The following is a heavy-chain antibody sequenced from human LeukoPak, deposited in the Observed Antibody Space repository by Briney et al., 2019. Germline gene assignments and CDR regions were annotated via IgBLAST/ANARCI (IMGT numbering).Heavy chain of an antibody. D-gene: IGHD3-22*01. CDR2: IYYSGST. CDR1: GGSISSYY. V-gene: IGHV4-59*01. Sequence: PSETLSLTCTVSGGSISSYYWSWIRQPPGKGLEWIGYIYYSGSTNYNPSLKSRVTISVDTSKNQFSLKLSSVTAADTAVYYCARPYDSSGTWYFDLWGRGTLVTVSS. J-gene: IGHJ2*01. CDR3: ARPYDSSGTWYFDL.